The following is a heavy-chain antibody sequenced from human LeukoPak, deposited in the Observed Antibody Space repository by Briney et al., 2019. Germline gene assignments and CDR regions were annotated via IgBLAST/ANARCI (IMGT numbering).Heavy chain of an antibody. CDR3: ARVLGYCSGGSCYDGNWFDP. Sequence: PSETLSLTCAVYGGSFSGYYWSWIRQPPGKGLEWIGEINHSGSTNYNPSLTSRVTISVDTSKNQFSLKLSSVTAADTVVYYCARVLGYCSGGSCYDGNWFDPWGQGTLVTVSS. CDR2: INHSGST. CDR1: GGSFSGYY. D-gene: IGHD2-15*01. J-gene: IGHJ5*02. V-gene: IGHV4-34*01.